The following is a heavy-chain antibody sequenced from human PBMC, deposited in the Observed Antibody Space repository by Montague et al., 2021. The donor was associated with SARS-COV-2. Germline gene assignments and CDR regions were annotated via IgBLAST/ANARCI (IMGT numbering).Heavy chain of an antibody. CDR1: GDSVWSNSAA. CDR3: VRDTGSAQAGFDA. CDR2: TNYRSKWTS. D-gene: IGHD4-17*01. V-gene: IGHV6-1*01. J-gene: IGHJ4*02. Sequence: CAISGDSVWSNSAAWNWIRQSPSGGLEWLGRTNYRSKWTSDYATAVEGRISIDPDTSKNQFFLHLRSVTPEDTGVYYCVRDTGSAQAGFDAWGQGTLVTVAS.